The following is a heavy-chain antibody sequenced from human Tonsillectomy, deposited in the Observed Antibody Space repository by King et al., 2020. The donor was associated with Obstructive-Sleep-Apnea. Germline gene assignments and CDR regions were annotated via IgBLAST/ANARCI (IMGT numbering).Heavy chain of an antibody. J-gene: IGHJ4*02. CDR3: ARAVGDY. CDR2: IRSISSDI. Sequence: QLVESGGGLVKPGGSLRLSCAASGFTFRSYIMNWFRQAPGKGLEGGSSIRSISSDISHADSVKGRFTNSRDNAKNSLYLQMNSLRAEDTAVYYCARAVGDYWGQGTLVTVSS. CDR1: GFTFRSYI. D-gene: IGHD1-26*01. V-gene: IGHV3-21*01.